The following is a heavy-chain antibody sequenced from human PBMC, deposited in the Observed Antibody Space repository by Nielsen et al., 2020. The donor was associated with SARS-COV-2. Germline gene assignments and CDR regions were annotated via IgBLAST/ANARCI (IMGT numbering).Heavy chain of an antibody. D-gene: IGHD2-15*01. Sequence: GESLKISCAASGFTFSAYAMIWVRQAAGKGLEWVSAFSGDSAGTTYYADSVKGRFTISRDNSKNTLYLQVNGLRAEDTAVYYCARDFGYCRGGACTYYGMDVWGQGTTVTVSS. J-gene: IGHJ6*02. CDR3: ARDFGYCRGGACTYYGMDV. CDR1: GFTFSAYA. CDR2: FSGDSAGTT. V-gene: IGHV3-23*01.